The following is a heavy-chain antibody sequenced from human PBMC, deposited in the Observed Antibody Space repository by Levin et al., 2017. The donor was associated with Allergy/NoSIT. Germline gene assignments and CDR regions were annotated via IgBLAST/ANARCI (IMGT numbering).Heavy chain of an antibody. Sequence: SETLSLTCTVSGDSISNSRFYWGWIRQPPGKRLEWIASISYTGLTQYNPSLKSRVSMSVDTSKNQFSLKLSSVTAGDTAIYYCARDYTTSFSYYGVDVWGQGTTVTVSS. V-gene: IGHV4-39*07. CDR3: ARDYTTSFSYYGVDV. J-gene: IGHJ6*02. CDR1: GDSISNSRFY. D-gene: IGHD1-14*01. CDR2: ISYTGLT.